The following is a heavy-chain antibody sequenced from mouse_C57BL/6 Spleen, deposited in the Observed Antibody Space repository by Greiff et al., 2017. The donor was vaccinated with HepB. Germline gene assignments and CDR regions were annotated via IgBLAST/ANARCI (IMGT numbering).Heavy chain of an antibody. J-gene: IGHJ4*01. V-gene: IGHV5-9-1*02. CDR2: ISSGGDYI. CDR1: GFTFSSYA. Sequence: EVKLVESGEGLVKPGGSLKLSCAASGFTFSSYAMSWVRQTPEKRLEWVAYISSGGDYIYYAETVKGRFTISRDNARNTLYLQMSSLESEDTAMYYCTRDIVNYYAMDYWGQGTSVTVSS. CDR3: TRDIVNYYAMDY.